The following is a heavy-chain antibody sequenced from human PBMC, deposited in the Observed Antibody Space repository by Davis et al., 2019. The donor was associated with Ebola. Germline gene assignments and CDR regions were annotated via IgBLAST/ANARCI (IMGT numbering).Heavy chain of an antibody. D-gene: IGHD3-10*01. CDR3: IGDPNWELGY. V-gene: IGHV3-11*01. CDR2: LSSGGGPI. Sequence: PGGSLRLSCAVSGFTVNDYYMTWVRQAPGKGLECVSHLSSGGGPIYYAESVRGRFTFSRDNDNTLSLQMNSLGAEDTAVYYCIGDPNWELGYWGQGTLVTVS. CDR1: GFTVNDYY. J-gene: IGHJ4*02.